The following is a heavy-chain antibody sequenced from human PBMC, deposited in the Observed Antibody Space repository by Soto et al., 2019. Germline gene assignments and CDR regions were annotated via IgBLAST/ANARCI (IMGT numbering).Heavy chain of an antibody. CDR1: GFTFSSHW. CDR3: APIGPFDV. Sequence: EVQLVESAGGLVQPGGSLRLSCTASGFTFSSHWMNWVRQAPGKGLEWVANIGPDGSDNNCVDSVKGRFTISRDNAKNTLYRKMTIRSAGDRAVYYGAPIGPFDVWGQGKMVTVSS. J-gene: IGHJ3*01. CDR2: IGPDGSDN. V-gene: IGHV3-7*01.